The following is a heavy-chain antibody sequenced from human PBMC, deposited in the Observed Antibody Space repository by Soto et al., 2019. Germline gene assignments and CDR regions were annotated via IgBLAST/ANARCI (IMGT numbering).Heavy chain of an antibody. J-gene: IGHJ6*02. CDR1: GGSISWSSYY. Sequence: SETLSLTCTVSGGSISWSSYYWGWISQPPGKGLEWIGSIYYSGSTYYNPSLKSRVTISVDTSKNQFSLKLSSVTAADTAVYYCTHGVDSSGYYYYYGMDVGGQGTTVTVSS. D-gene: IGHD6-25*01. CDR2: IYYSGST. CDR3: THGVDSSGYYYYYGMDV. V-gene: IGHV4-39*01.